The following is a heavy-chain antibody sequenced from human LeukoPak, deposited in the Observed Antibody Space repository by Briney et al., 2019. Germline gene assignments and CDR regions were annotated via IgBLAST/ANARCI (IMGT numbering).Heavy chain of an antibody. CDR3: ARAWRYTDWFDP. J-gene: IGHJ5*02. CDR1: GYTFITYY. V-gene: IGHV1-46*01. Sequence: ASVKVSCKASGYTFITYYIHWVRQAPGQGLEWMGVINPSGAITTSAQKFQGRVTMTRDTSTSTVYMELSSLRSDDTAVYYCARAWRYTDWFDPWGQGTLVTVSS. D-gene: IGHD1-14*01. CDR2: INPSGAIT.